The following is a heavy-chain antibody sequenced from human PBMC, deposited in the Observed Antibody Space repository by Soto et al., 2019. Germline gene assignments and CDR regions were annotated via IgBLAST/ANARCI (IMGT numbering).Heavy chain of an antibody. J-gene: IGHJ4*02. D-gene: IGHD2-2*01. Sequence: LRLSCAASGFTFKTYTMNWVRQAPGKGLEWISFINTRSNSMYYADSVKGRFTISRDNAKNSLFLQMNSLRAEDTAVYYCARDFDYAFDSWGQGTQVTVSS. V-gene: IGHV3-48*01. CDR3: ARDFDYAFDS. CDR2: INTRSNSM. CDR1: GFTFKTYT.